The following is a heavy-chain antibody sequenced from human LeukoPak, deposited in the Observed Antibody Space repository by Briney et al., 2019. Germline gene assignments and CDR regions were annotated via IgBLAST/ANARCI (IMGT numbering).Heavy chain of an antibody. J-gene: IGHJ4*02. CDR3: AREPRLDYIWGSYRYYFDY. CDR2: IRYDGSNK. CDR1: GFTFSSYG. V-gene: IGHV3-30*02. D-gene: IGHD3-16*02. Sequence: GGSLRLSCAASGFTFSSYGMHWVRQAPGKGLEWVAFIRYDGSNKYYADSVKGRFTISRDNSKNTLYLQMNSLRAEDTAVYYCAREPRLDYIWGSYRYYFDYWGQGTLVTVSS.